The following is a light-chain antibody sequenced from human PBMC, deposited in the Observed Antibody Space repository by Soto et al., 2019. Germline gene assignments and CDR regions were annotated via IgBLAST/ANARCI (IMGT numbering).Light chain of an antibody. CDR1: QSVRSNY. CDR2: GAS. Sequence: ENVLTQSPGTLSLSPGERATLSCRASQSVRSNYLAWYQQKPGQAPRLLIFGASTRATGIPDRFSGSGSGTDFTLTISRLEPEDFAVYYCQQYGSSKTFGQGTKVEIK. CDR3: QQYGSSKT. J-gene: IGKJ1*01. V-gene: IGKV3-20*01.